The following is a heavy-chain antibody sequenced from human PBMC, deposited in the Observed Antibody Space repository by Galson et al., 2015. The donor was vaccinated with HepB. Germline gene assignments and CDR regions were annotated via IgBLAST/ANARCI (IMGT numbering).Heavy chain of an antibody. D-gene: IGHD3-22*01. CDR3: ARDLGATGYYDSSGSQSGY. Sequence: SVKVSCKASGYTFTSYGISWVRQAPGQGLEWMGWISAYNGNTNYAQKFQGRVTMTTDTSTSTAYMELRSLRSDDTAVYYCARDLGATGYYDSSGSQSGYWGQGTLVTVSS. CDR2: ISAYNGNT. J-gene: IGHJ4*02. CDR1: GYTFTSYG. V-gene: IGHV1-18*04.